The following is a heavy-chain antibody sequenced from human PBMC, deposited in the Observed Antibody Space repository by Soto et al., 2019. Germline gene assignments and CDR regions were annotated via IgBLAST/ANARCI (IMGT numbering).Heavy chain of an antibody. CDR2: IIPIFGTA. V-gene: IGHV1-69*13. J-gene: IGHJ6*02. CDR1: GGTFSSYA. D-gene: IGHD3-9*01. Sequence: VKVSCKASGGTFSSYAISWVRQAPGQGLEWMGGIIPIFGTANYAQKFQGRVTITADESTSTAYMELSSLRSEDTAVYYCARDPDYDILTGGGGAFGYYYGMDVWGQGTTVTVSS. CDR3: ARDPDYDILTGGGGAFGYYYGMDV.